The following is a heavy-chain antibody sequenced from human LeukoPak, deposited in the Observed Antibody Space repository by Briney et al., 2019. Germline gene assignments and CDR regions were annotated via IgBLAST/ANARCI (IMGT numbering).Heavy chain of an antibody. CDR1: GGTFSSYT. Sequence: GASVKVSCKASGGTFSSYTISWVRQAPGQGLEWMGRIIPILGIANYAQKFQGRVTITADKSMSTAYMELSSLRSEDTAVYYCATHGLGYCSSTSCYHYWGQGTLVTVSS. CDR2: IIPILGIA. J-gene: IGHJ4*02. CDR3: ATHGLGYCSSTSCYHY. D-gene: IGHD2-2*01. V-gene: IGHV1-69*02.